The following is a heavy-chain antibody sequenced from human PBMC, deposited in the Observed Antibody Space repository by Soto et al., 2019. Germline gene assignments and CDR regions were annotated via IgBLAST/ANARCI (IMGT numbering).Heavy chain of an antibody. V-gene: IGHV3-53*04. CDR3: AREIVRGYYFDY. J-gene: IGHJ4*02. D-gene: IGHD6-6*01. CDR1: GFIGGSSY. Sequence: LRISCAGAGFIGGSSYMSLVRQAPGKGLEWVSVIYSGGSTYYADSVKGRFTISRHNSKNTLYLQMNSTRAEDTAVYYCAREIVRGYYFDYWGQGTLVTVSS. CDR2: IYSGGST.